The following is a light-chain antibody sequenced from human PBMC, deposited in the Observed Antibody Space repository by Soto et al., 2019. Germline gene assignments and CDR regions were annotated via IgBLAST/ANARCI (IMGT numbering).Light chain of an antibody. V-gene: IGKV1-5*03. CDR1: QSIDSW. J-gene: IGKJ2*01. CDR2: RAS. Sequence: DIQMTQSPSTLSASVGDRVTITCRASQSIDSWLAWYQQKPGKAPKLLIYRASSLESGVPSRFSGSGSGTKFTLTISSLQPDDFATYYCQQYKTYMYTFAQGTKLEIK. CDR3: QQYKTYMYT.